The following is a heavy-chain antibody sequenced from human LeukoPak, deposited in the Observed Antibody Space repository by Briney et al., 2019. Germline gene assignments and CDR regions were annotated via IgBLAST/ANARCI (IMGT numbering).Heavy chain of an antibody. D-gene: IGHD6-19*01. V-gene: IGHV1-18*01. CDR2: ISTYNGHT. J-gene: IGHJ4*02. CDR1: GYTFTSYG. Sequence: ASVKVSCKASGYTFTSYGISWVRQAPGQGLEWMGWISTYNGHTNYARKDQGRVTITADESTSTAYMELSSLRSEDTAVYYCARDRVEYEVAGTGNFDYWGQGTLDTVSS. CDR3: ARDRVEYEVAGTGNFDY.